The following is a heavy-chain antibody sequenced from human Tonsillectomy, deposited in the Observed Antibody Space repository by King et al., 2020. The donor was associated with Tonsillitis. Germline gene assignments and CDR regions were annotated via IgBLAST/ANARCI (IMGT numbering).Heavy chain of an antibody. Sequence: VQLVESGGGVVQPGRSLRLSCAASGFTFSSYAMCWVRQAPGKGLEWVAVISYDRSNKYNADSVKGRFTISRDNSTNTLYLQMRSLRAEDTAVYYCAREPTEVGGTYFVYWGEGALVTVSP. J-gene: IGHJ4*02. CDR1: GFTFSSYA. CDR3: AREPTEVGGTYFVY. CDR2: ISYDRSNK. D-gene: IGHD3-16*01. V-gene: IGHV3-30*04.